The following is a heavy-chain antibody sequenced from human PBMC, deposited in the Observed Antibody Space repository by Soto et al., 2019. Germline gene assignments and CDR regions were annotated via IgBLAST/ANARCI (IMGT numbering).Heavy chain of an antibody. CDR3: AKGFQIVAVPAGMDY. J-gene: IGHJ4*02. CDR1: GFTFSSYD. V-gene: IGHV3-30*18. Sequence: PGGSLRLSCAASGFTFSSYDMQWFRQAPGKGLEWLAVISYDGSHKYYADSVKGRFTISRDNSKNTLYLQMNSLRVDDSAVYYCAKGFQIVAVPAGMDYWGQGTLVTVSS. CDR2: ISYDGSHK. D-gene: IGHD2-2*01.